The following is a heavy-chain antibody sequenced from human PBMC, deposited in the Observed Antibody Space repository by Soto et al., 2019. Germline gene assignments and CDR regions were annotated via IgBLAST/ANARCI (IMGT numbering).Heavy chain of an antibody. CDR3: ARAPRYYDILTGYYYYGMDV. Sequence: ASVKVSCKASGGTFSSYAISWVRQAPGQGLEWMGGIIPIFGTANYAQKFQGRVTITADESTSTAYMELSSLRSEDTAVYYCARAPRYYDILTGYYYYGMDVWGQGTTVTVSS. CDR1: GGTFSSYA. J-gene: IGHJ6*02. V-gene: IGHV1-69*13. D-gene: IGHD3-9*01. CDR2: IIPIFGTA.